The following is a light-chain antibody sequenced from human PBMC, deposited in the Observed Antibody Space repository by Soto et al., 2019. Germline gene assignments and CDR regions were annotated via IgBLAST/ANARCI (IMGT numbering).Light chain of an antibody. CDR2: DVS. V-gene: IGLV2-14*03. CDR1: SSDVGSYDY. J-gene: IGLJ3*02. Sequence: QSALTQPASVSGSPGQSITISCTGTSSDVGSYDYVSWYQRHPGKAPKLMIYDVSYRPSGVSNRFSGSKSANTASLTISGLQAEDEGDYYFSAYASSNPPWVFGGGTKLTVL. CDR3: SAYASSNPPWV.